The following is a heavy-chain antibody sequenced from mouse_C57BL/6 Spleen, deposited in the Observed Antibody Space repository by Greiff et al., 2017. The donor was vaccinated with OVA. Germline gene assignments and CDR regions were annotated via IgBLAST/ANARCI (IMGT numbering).Heavy chain of an antibody. J-gene: IGHJ2*01. CDR2: IDPANGNT. CDR1: GFNIKNTY. V-gene: IGHV14-3*01. CDR3: ARSCSSPYYFDY. Sequence: EVMLVESVAELVRPGASVKLSCTASGFNIKNTYMHWVKQRPEQGLEWIGRIDPANGNTKYAPKFQGKATITADTSSNTAYLQLSSLTSEDTAIYYCARSCSSPYYFDYWGQGTTLTVSS. D-gene: IGHD1-1*01.